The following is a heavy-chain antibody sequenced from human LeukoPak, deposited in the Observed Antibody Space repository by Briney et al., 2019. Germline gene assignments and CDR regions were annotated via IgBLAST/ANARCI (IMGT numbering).Heavy chain of an antibody. Sequence: ASAKVSCKVSGYTLTELSMHWVRQAPGKGLEWMGGFDPEDGETIYAQKFQGRVTMTEDTSTDTAYMELSSLRSEDTAVYYCATGCSSTSCYGDWGYWGQGTLVTVSS. V-gene: IGHV1-24*01. D-gene: IGHD2-2*01. CDR3: ATGCSSTSCYGDWGY. CDR1: GYTLTELS. CDR2: FDPEDGET. J-gene: IGHJ4*02.